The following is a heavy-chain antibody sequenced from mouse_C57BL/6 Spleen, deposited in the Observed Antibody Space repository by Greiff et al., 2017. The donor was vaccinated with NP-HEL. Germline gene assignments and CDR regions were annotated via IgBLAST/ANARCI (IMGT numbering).Heavy chain of an antibody. V-gene: IGHV1-52*01. D-gene: IGHD2-5*01. CDR1: GYTFTSYW. J-gene: IGHJ2*01. CDR2: IDPSDSET. Sequence: QVQLQQPGAELVRPGSSVKLSCKASGYTFTSYWMHWVKQRPIQGLEWIGNIDPSDSETHYNQKFKDKATLTVDKSSSTAYMQLSSLTSEDSAVYYCARSPIVMEYYFDYWGQGTTLTVSS. CDR3: ARSPIVMEYYFDY.